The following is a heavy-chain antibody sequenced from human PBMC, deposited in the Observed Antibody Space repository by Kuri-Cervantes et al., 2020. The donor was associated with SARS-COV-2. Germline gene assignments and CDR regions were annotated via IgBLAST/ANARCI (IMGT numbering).Heavy chain of an antibody. D-gene: IGHD3-22*01. CDR3: AALFDSSGFMFDY. CDR2: MSYDGSNI. J-gene: IGHJ4*02. CDR1: GLTFSDCS. V-gene: IGHV3-30*04. Sequence: GESLKISCAASGLTFSDCSMHWVRQAPGKGLEWVAVMSYDGSNIYYADSVKGRFTISRDNSKNTLYLQTNSLRAEDTAIYYCAALFDSSGFMFDYWGQGALVTVSS.